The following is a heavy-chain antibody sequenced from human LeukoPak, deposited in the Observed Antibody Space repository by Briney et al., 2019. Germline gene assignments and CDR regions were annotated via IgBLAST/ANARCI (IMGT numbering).Heavy chain of an antibody. V-gene: IGHV3-20*04. J-gene: IGHJ6*03. CDR2: INWNGGST. CDR1: GFTVSSNY. D-gene: IGHD3-3*01. CDR3: AREVFTIFGVVARYMDV. Sequence: GGSLRLSCAASGFTVSSNYMSWVRQAPGKGLEWVSGINWNGGSTGYAGSVKGRFTISRDNARNSLYLQMNSLRAEDTALYYFAREVFTIFGVVARYMDVGGKGTTVTVSS.